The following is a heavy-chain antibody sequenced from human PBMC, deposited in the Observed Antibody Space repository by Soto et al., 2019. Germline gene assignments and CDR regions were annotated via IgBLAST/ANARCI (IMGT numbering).Heavy chain of an antibody. CDR2: IYPSGMP. D-gene: IGHD5-18*01. CDR3: ARERGGYGLFDS. CDR1: GGSISNAAYS. V-gene: IGHV4-30-2*01. J-gene: IGHJ4*02. Sequence: SETLSLTCAVSGGSISNAAYSWSWIRQPPGKGLEWIGYIYPSGMPFYNPSLRSRVTISIDRSNDQFSLNLKSVTAADTAVYYCARERGGYGLFDSWGQGTLVTVSS.